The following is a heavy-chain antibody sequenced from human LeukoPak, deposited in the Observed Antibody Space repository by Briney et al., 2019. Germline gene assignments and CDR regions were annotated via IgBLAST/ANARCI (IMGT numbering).Heavy chain of an antibody. V-gene: IGHV1-18*01. CDR1: GYTFTSYG. D-gene: IGHD2-2*01. Sequence: ASVKVSCKASGYTFTSYGISWVRQAPGQGLEWMGWISAYNGNTNYAQKLQGRVTMTTDTSTSTAYMELRSLRSDDTAVYYCARGYCSSTSCYGPDYWGQGTLVTVSS. J-gene: IGHJ4*02. CDR3: ARGYCSSTSCYGPDY. CDR2: ISAYNGNT.